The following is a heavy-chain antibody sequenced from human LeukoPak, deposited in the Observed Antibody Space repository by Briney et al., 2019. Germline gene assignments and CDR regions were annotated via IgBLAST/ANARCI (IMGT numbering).Heavy chain of an antibody. D-gene: IGHD5-24*01. J-gene: IGHJ4*02. CDR1: GFPFNTYG. V-gene: IGHV3-23*01. Sequence: GGTLRLSCAASGFPFNTYGMSWVRQAPGKGLEWVSAINPSGGTTYYADSVKGRFTISRDNSKNTLYLQMNSLRAEDTAVYYCAKSGYNRFDYWGQGTLVTVSS. CDR2: INPSGGTT. CDR3: AKSGYNRFDY.